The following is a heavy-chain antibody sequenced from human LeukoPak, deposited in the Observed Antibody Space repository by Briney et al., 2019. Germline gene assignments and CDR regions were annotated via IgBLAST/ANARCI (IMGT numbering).Heavy chain of an antibody. CDR2: IDHSGST. CDR1: GGSFSDYY. J-gene: IGHJ4*02. CDR3: ATFMVRAPSFDY. D-gene: IGHD3-10*01. V-gene: IGHV4-34*01. Sequence: SETLSLTCAVYGGSFSDYYWSWIRQPPGKGLEWIGEIDHSGSTNYNPSLKSRVIISVDTSKNQFSLKLSSVTAADTAVYYCATFMVRAPSFDYWGQGTLVTVSS.